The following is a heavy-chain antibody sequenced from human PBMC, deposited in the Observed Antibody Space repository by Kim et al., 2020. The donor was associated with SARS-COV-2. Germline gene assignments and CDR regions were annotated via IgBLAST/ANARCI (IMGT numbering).Heavy chain of an antibody. J-gene: IGHJ5*02. Sequence: GGSLRLSCAASGFTFSSYAMSWVRQAPGKGLEWVSAISGSGGSTYYADSVKGRFTISRDNSKNTLYLQMNSLRAEDTAVYYCAKGDYDSSGYYDHDLFDPWGQGTLVTVSS. D-gene: IGHD3-22*01. CDR3: AKGDYDSSGYYDHDLFDP. CDR1: GFTFSSYA. CDR2: ISGSGGST. V-gene: IGHV3-23*01.